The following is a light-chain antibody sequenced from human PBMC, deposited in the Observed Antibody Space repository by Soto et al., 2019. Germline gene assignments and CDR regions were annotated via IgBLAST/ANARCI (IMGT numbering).Light chain of an antibody. Sequence: DIQMTRSPSTLSASVGDRVTITCRASQSVSRWLAWYQQKPGKAPKLLIYKASTLESGVPSRFSGSESGTEFTLAISSLQPDDSATYYCQQYNDNWTFGQGTKVEIK. V-gene: IGKV1-5*03. CDR2: KAS. CDR3: QQYNDNWT. CDR1: QSVSRW. J-gene: IGKJ1*01.